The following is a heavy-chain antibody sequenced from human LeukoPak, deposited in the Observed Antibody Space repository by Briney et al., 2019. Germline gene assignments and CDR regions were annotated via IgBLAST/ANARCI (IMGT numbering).Heavy chain of an antibody. CDR3: VRDGTIFGVPVYFDY. Sequence: GGSLRLSCAASGFTFSSYSMNWVRQAPGKGLEWVSYISSSSSTIYYADSVKGRFTISRDNAKNSLYLQMNSLRAEDTAVYYCVRDGTIFGVPVYFDYWGQGTLVTASS. CDR2: ISSSSSTI. J-gene: IGHJ4*02. CDR1: GFTFSSYS. V-gene: IGHV3-48*04. D-gene: IGHD3-3*01.